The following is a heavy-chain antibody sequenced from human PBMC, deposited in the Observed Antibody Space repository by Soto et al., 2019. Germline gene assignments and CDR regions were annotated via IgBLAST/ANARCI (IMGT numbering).Heavy chain of an antibody. V-gene: IGHV4-59*01. CDR3: ARGFDTTLGVY. CDR2: IYYSGST. J-gene: IGHJ4*02. Sequence: SETLSLTCTVSGGSISSYYWSWIRRPPGKGLEWIGYIYYSGSTNYNPSLKSRVAISVDTSKNQFSLKLSSVTAADTAVYYCARGFDTTLGVYWGQGTLVTVSS. CDR1: GGSISSYY. D-gene: IGHD3-16*01.